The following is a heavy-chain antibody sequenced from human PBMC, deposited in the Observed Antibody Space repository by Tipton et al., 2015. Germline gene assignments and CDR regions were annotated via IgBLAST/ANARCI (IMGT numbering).Heavy chain of an antibody. CDR1: GGSISSSTYY. CDR2: IFYSGST. D-gene: IGHD2/OR15-2a*01. V-gene: IGHV4-39*01. Sequence: TLSLTCTVSGGSISSSTYYWDWIRQPPGKGLKWIGSIFYSGSTYYNPSLKSRVTISVDTSKNQFSLKLSSVTAADTAVYYCARSPFKSGYFDYWGQGTLVTVSS. J-gene: IGHJ4*02. CDR3: ARSPFKSGYFDY.